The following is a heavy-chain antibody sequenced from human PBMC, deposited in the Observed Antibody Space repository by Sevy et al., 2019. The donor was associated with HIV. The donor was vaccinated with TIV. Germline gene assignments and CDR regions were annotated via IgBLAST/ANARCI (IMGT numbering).Heavy chain of an antibody. V-gene: IGHV3-23*01. CDR1: GFTFSNYA. CDR3: AKNENFWRGYLAMDV. J-gene: IGHJ6*02. CDR2: ISGSGDNT. D-gene: IGHD3-3*01. Sequence: GESLKISCAASGFTFSNYAMNWVRQTPGKGLEWVSSISGSGDNTYYADSVKGRFTISRDISYNTVTLQMSSLGAEDTAVYYCAKNENFWRGYLAMDVWGQGTTVTVSS.